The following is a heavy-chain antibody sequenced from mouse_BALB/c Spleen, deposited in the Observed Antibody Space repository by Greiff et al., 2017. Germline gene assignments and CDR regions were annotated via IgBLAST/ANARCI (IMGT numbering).Heavy chain of an antibody. Sequence: EVKVVESGGGLVQPGGSLKLSCAASGFTFSSYGMSWVRQTPDKRLELVATINSNGGSTYYPDSVKGRFTISRDNAKNTLYLQMSSLKSEDTAMYYCARDGDYYGSSYDWYFDVWGAGTTVTVSS. CDR1: GFTFSSYG. J-gene: IGHJ1*01. CDR2: INSNGGST. CDR3: ARDGDYYGSSYDWYFDV. D-gene: IGHD1-1*01. V-gene: IGHV5-6-3*01.